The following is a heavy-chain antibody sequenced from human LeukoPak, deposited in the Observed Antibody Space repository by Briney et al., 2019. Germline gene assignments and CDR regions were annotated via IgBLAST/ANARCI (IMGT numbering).Heavy chain of an antibody. CDR3: AELGITMIGGV. CDR1: GFTFSSYA. Sequence: GGSLRLSCAASGFTFSSYAMSWVRQAPGKGPEWVSAISGSGGSTYYADSVKGRFTISRDNAKNSLYLQMNSLRAEDTAVYYCAELGITMIGGVWGKGTTVTISS. CDR2: ISGSGGST. D-gene: IGHD3-10*02. J-gene: IGHJ6*04. V-gene: IGHV3-23*01.